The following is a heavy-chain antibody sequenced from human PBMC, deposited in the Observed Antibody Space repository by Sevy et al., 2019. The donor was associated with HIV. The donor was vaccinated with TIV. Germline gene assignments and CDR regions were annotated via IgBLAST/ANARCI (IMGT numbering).Heavy chain of an antibody. V-gene: IGHV3-30-3*01. CDR1: GFTFSSYT. D-gene: IGHD4-17*01. CDR3: AREQHDYAGNVRTGWFDP. J-gene: IGHJ5*02. Sequence: GGSLRLSCAASGFTFSSYTMHWVRQAPGKGLEWVANIIYDGSMKYYADSVKGRFTISRDNSKNTLYLQMNSLSAEDTAVYYCAREQHDYAGNVRTGWFDPWGQGILVTVSS. CDR2: IIYDGSMK.